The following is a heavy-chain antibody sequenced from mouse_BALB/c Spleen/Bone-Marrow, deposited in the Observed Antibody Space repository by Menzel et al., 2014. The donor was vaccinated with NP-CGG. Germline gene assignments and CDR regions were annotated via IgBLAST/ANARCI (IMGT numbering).Heavy chain of an antibody. CDR3: ARDYLYYFDY. Sequence: EAMLEESGGGLVQPGGFLRLSCATSGFTFTDHYMSWVRQPPGKALEWLGFIRNKANGYTTEYSASVKGRFTISRGNSQSIVYLQMNTLRAEDSATYYCARDYLYYFDYWGQGTTLTVSS. J-gene: IGHJ2*01. CDR2: IRNKANGYTT. V-gene: IGHV7-3*02. CDR1: GFTFTDHY. D-gene: IGHD2-1*01.